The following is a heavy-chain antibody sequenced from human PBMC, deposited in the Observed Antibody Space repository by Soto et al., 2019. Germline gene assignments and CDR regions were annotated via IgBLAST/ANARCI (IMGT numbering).Heavy chain of an antibody. D-gene: IGHD2-2*01. J-gene: IGHJ5*02. CDR2: IIPIFGTA. Sequence: QVQLVQSGAEVKKPGSSAKVSCKASGGTFSSYAISWVRQAPGQGLEWMGGIIPIFGTANYAQKVQGRVTITADESTSTAYMELSSLRSEDTAVYYCARVGYCSSTSCQGNWFDPWGQGTLVTVSS. V-gene: IGHV1-69*01. CDR1: GGTFSSYA. CDR3: ARVGYCSSTSCQGNWFDP.